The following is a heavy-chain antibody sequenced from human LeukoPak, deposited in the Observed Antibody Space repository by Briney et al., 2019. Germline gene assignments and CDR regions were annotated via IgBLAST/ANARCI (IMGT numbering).Heavy chain of an antibody. CDR1: GFSFSSSA. V-gene: IGHV3-30*02. CDR3: AARRLTVTTEIDF. Sequence: GGSLRLSCAASGFSFSSSAIHWVRQAPGKGLDWVAFIHYDGYSTYYADSVKGRFTISRDNPKNTAYLQMNSLTPEDTAVYYCAARRLTVTTEIDFWGQGTLVTVSS. CDR2: IHYDGYST. J-gene: IGHJ4*02. D-gene: IGHD4-17*01.